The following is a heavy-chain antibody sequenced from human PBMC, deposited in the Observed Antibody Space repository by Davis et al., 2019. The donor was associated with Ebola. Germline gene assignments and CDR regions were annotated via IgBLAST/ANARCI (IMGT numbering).Heavy chain of an antibody. V-gene: IGHV1-18*01. CDR1: GYTFTSYG. Sequence: ASVKVSCKASGYTFTSYGISWVRQAPGQGLEWMGWISAYNGNTNYAQKFQGRVTITADESTSTAYMELSSLRSEDTALYYCAKDSSSSSHYYYGMDVWGQGTTVTVSS. CDR3: AKDSSSSSHYYYGMDV. D-gene: IGHD6-6*01. CDR2: ISAYNGNT. J-gene: IGHJ6*02.